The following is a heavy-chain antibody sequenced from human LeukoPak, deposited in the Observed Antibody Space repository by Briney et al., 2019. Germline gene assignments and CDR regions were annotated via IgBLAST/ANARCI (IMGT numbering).Heavy chain of an antibody. CDR2: MYTDGDT. CDR1: GASISGYR. CDR3: ARAPAGCGGTCSFDS. D-gene: IGHD2-15*01. V-gene: IGHV4-4*07. Sequence: SETLSLTCDVSGASISGYRWSWIRQPAGKGLEWIGRMYTDGDTNYNPALKSRVTVSVDTSKNLFSLKLISVTAADTAVYYCARAPAGCGGTCSFDSWGQGTLVTVSS. J-gene: IGHJ4*02.